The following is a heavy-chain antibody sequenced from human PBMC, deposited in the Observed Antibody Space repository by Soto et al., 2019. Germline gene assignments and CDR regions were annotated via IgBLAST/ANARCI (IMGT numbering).Heavy chain of an antibody. J-gene: IGHJ4*02. CDR1: GFTFSNYA. D-gene: IGHD3-22*01. CDR3: ASGPHYFDSSGLHY. V-gene: IGHV3-30-3*01. Sequence: QVQLVESGGGVVQPGKSLRLSCAASGFTFSNYAMHWVRQAPGKGLEWMTLISSDGSNKRYADSMKGRFTISRDNXRNTLYLQMDSLRDEDTAVYYCASGPHYFDSSGLHYWGQGTLVTVSS. CDR2: ISSDGSNK.